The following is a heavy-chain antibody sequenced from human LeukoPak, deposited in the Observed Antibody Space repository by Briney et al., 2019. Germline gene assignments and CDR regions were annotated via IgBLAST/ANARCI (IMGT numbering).Heavy chain of an antibody. CDR3: ARVSRSQTYYYDSSGYGRAFDI. CDR1: GYTLTELS. Sequence: ASVKVSCKVSGYTLTELSMHWVRQAPGQGLEWMGWISAYNGNTNYAQKLQGRVTMTTDTSTSTAYMELRSLRSDDTAVYYCARVSRSQTYYYDSSGYGRAFDIWGQGTMVTVSS. J-gene: IGHJ3*02. CDR2: ISAYNGNT. V-gene: IGHV1-18*01. D-gene: IGHD3-22*01.